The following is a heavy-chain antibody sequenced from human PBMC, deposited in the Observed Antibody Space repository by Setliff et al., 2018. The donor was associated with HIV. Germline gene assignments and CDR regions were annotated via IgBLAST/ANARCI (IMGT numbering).Heavy chain of an antibody. CDR1: GDSIITYY. CDR3: AREHDYSNYRRLDS. J-gene: IGHJ4*02. CDR2: IHHSGSS. D-gene: IGHD4-4*01. V-gene: IGHV4-4*08. Sequence: PSETLSLTCTVSGDSIITYYWTWIRQRPGKGLEWIGYIHHSGSSDYTPPLRSRVTMSVDTSKTQFSLKLTSVTAADAAVYYCAREHDYSNYRRLDSWGQGILVTVSS.